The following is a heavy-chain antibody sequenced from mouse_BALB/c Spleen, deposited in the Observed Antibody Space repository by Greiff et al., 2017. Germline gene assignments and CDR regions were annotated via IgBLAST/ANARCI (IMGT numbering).Heavy chain of an antibody. V-gene: IGHV14-3*02. J-gene: IGHJ4*01. CDR1: GFNIKDTY. D-gene: IGHD2-3*01. Sequence: EVKLQESGAELVKPGASVKLSCTASGFNIKDTYMHWVKQRPEQGLEWIGRIDPANGNTKYDPKFQGKATITADTSSNTAYLQLSSLTSEDTAVYYCARGDGYPYYAMDYWGQGTSVTVSS. CDR3: ARGDGYPYYAMDY. CDR2: IDPANGNT.